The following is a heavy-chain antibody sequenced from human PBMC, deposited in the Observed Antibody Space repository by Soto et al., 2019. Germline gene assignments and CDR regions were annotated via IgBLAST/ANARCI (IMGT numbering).Heavy chain of an antibody. J-gene: IGHJ3*02. CDR1: GHTLTELS. CDR2: FDPEDGET. D-gene: IGHD2-21*02. V-gene: IGHV1-24*01. CDR3: ATPGHIVVVTSWDAFDI. Sequence: ASVKVSCKVSGHTLTELSMHWVRQAPGKGLEWMGGFDPEDGETIYAQRFQGRVTMTQDTSTDTAYMEMSSLRSEDTAIYYCATPGHIVVVTSWDAFDIWGQGKLVTVSS.